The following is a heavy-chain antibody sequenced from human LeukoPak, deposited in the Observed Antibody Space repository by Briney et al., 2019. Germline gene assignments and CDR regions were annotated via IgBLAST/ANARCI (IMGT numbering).Heavy chain of an antibody. Sequence: LSLTXXXYGGSXXGYYWSWIRQPPGKGLEWIGEINHSGSTNYNPSLKSRVTISVDTSKNQFSLKLSSVTAADTAVYYCARGRRWLQDWGQGTLVTVSS. J-gene: IGHJ4*02. CDR2: INHSGST. CDR3: ARGRRWLQD. CDR1: GGSXXGYY. D-gene: IGHD5-24*01. V-gene: IGHV4-34*01.